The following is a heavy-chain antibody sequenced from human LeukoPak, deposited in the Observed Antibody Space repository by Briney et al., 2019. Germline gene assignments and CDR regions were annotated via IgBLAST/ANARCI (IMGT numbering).Heavy chain of an antibody. CDR2: IGTSGIST. D-gene: IGHD2-8*02. Sequence: GGSLRLSCSASGFTFSTYAIHWVRQAPGKGLQYVSSIGTSGISTYYADSVTGRFTISRDNSKNSLSLQMNNLRPGDTAVYYCVRGQEVVYTPTFDYWGQGVLVTVSS. CDR1: GFTFSTYA. J-gene: IGHJ4*02. CDR3: VRGQEVVYTPTFDY. V-gene: IGHV3-64D*09.